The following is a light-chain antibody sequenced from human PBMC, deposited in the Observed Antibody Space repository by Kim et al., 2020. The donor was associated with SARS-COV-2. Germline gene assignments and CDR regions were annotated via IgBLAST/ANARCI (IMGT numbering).Light chain of an antibody. J-gene: IGLJ1*01. Sequence: QSALTQPASVSGSPGQSITISCTGSSSDIGSYNYVSWYQEHPGKAPRLMIYDVSDRPSGISNRFSGSKSGNTASLTISGLQTEDEADYYCASYTTNHNFVFGSGTKVTVL. V-gene: IGLV2-14*03. CDR3: ASYTTNHNFV. CDR2: DVS. CDR1: SSDIGSYNY.